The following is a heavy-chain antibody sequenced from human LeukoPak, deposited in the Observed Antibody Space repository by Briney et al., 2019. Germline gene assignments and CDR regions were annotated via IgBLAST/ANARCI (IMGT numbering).Heavy chain of an antibody. CDR2: INRDGSST. J-gene: IGHJ4*02. Sequence: GGSLRLSCAASGIIFSNYWMHWVRQAPGKGLVWVSRINRDGSSTSYADSVKGRFTISRDNAKNTLYLQMNSLRAEDTAIYYCAKDLVTGSLDYWGQGTLVIVSS. CDR1: GIIFSNYW. V-gene: IGHV3-74*01. CDR3: AKDLVTGSLDY. D-gene: IGHD3-10*01.